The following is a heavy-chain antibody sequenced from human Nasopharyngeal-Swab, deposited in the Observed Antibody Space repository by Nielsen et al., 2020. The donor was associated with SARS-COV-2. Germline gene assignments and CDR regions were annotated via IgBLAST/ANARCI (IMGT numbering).Heavy chain of an antibody. Sequence: ASVKVSCKASGYTLSTYHMHWVRQAPGQGLEWMGIFNPSDGTSNYAQNLQGRVSMTRDTSTSTVYMELRSLRSDDTAVYYCARFRLEGLIVVVPAAGTDLDYWGQGTLVTVSS. CDR1: GYTLSTYH. CDR3: ARFRLEGLIVVVPAAGTDLDY. J-gene: IGHJ4*02. D-gene: IGHD2-2*01. V-gene: IGHV1-46*04. CDR2: FNPSDGTS.